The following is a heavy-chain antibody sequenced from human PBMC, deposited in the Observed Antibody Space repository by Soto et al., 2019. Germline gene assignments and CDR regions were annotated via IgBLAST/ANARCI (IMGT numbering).Heavy chain of an antibody. V-gene: IGHV4-30-4*01. CDR2: IYYSGST. CDR3: ARISSTYYYK. J-gene: IGHJ4*02. Sequence: SETLSLTCTVSGGSISSGDYYWSWTRQPPGKGLEWIGYIYYSGSTYYNPSLKSRVTISVDTSKNQFSLKLSSVTAADTAVYYCARISSTYYYKWGQGTLVTVSS. D-gene: IGHD3-22*01. CDR1: GGSISSGDYY.